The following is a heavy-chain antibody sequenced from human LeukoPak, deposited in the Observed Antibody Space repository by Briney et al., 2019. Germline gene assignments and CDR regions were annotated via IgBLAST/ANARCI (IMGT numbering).Heavy chain of an antibody. D-gene: IGHD5-12*01. Sequence: GASLRPSCAASGFTFSPYSMNWGRQAPGKGLEWVSFISSSSSYIYYADSVKGRFTISRDNAKKSLFLQMNSLRAEDTAVYYCTRVTNSGYDSGNFDYWGQGTLVTVSS. V-gene: IGHV3-21*01. CDR1: GFTFSPYS. CDR2: ISSSSSYI. CDR3: TRVTNSGYDSGNFDY. J-gene: IGHJ4*02.